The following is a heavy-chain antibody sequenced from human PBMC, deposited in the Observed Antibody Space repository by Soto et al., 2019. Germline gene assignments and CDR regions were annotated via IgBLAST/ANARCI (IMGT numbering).Heavy chain of an antibody. CDR1: GLTFTSYA. Sequence: EVQLLASGGGLVHPVGSLRLSCAASGLTFTSYAMSWVRQAPGKGLEWVSGLSGSGGTTYYADSVKGRFTISRDNSKNTLYLQRDSLRADDTAVYYCAKDRRISMVRGYYFEYWGQGTLVTVSS. J-gene: IGHJ4*02. V-gene: IGHV3-23*01. D-gene: IGHD3-10*01. CDR2: LSGSGGTT. CDR3: AKDRRISMVRGYYFEY.